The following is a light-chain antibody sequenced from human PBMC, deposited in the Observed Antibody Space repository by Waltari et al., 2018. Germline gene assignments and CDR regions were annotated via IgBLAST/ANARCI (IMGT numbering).Light chain of an antibody. V-gene: IGKV3-11*01. J-gene: IGKJ4*01. CDR2: DAS. Sequence: EIVLTQSPAILSFSPGERATLSCRTSQSVGTYLAWYQQRPGQSPRLLIYDASYRATGIPARFNGSGSETDFTLTISSLQPEDFAVYYCQQRRNWPLTFGGGTRVEI. CDR3: QQRRNWPLT. CDR1: QSVGTY.